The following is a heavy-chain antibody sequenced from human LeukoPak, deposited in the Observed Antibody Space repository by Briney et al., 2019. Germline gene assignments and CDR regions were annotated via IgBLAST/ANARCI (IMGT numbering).Heavy chain of an antibody. CDR2: ISTSSVNI. J-gene: IGHJ6*02. CDR1: GYNFVNFG. CDR3: TRDFDNPENSCPSTSCIDV. D-gene: IGHD2-2*01. V-gene: IGHV1-18*01. Sequence: AAVKVSCKASGYNFVNFGISWVRQAPGQGLEWMGWISTSSVNINYAQKFQGRLTMTTDTSTSTAYMELRSLRSDDTAVYYCTRDFDNPENSCPSTSCIDVWGQGTTVTVSS.